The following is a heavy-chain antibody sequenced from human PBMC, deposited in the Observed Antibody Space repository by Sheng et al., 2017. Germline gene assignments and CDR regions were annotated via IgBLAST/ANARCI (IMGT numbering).Heavy chain of an antibody. Sequence: QVQLVQSGAEVKKPGSSVKVSCKASGGTFSSYAISWVRQAPGQGLEWMGGIIPILGIANYAQKFQGRVTITADKSTSTAYMELSSLRSEDTAVYYCARDRVAARSFLHAFDIWGQGTMVTVSS. D-gene: IGHD6-6*01. CDR3: ARDRVAARSFLHAFDI. CDR1: GGTFSSYA. J-gene: IGHJ3*02. V-gene: IGHV1-69*10. CDR2: IIPILGIA.